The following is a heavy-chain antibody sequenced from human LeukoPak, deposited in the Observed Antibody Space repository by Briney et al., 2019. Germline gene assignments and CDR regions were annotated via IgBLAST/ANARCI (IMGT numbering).Heavy chain of an antibody. D-gene: IGHD5-18*01. V-gene: IGHV3-21*01. J-gene: IGHJ4*02. CDR1: GFTFSSYE. CDR3: AREREYNYGHMLGY. CDR2: ISSSSIYI. Sequence: PGGSLRLSCAASGFTFSSYEMNWVRQAPGKGLEWVSSISSSSIYIYYADSVKGRFTISRDNAKNSLYLQMNSLRAEDTAVYYCAREREYNYGHMLGYWGQGTLVTVSS.